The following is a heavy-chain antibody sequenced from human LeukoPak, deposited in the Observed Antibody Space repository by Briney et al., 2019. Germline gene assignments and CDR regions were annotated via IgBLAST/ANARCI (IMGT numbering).Heavy chain of an antibody. Sequence: PGGSLRLSCAASGFTFSNYAMRWVRQAPGKGLEWVSGISGSGDSTYYADSVKGRFTISRDNSKNTLYLQMNSLRVEDTAIYYCARDPYNGAYSEGYYYYYMDVWGKGTTVTVSS. CDR1: GFTFSNYA. J-gene: IGHJ6*03. CDR2: ISGSGDST. CDR3: ARDPYNGAYSEGYYYYYMDV. D-gene: IGHD1-1*01. V-gene: IGHV3-23*01.